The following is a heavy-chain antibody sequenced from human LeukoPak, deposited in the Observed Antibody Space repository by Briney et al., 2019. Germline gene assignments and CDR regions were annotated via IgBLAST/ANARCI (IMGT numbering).Heavy chain of an antibody. CDR1: GGTFSSYA. CDR2: IIPIFGTA. V-gene: IGHV1-69*13. CDR3: ARDVYDILTGYMNWFDP. Sequence: ASVKVSCKASGGTFSSYAISWVRQAPGQGLEWMGGIIPIFGTANYAQKFQGRVTITADESTSTAYMELSSLRSEDTAVYYCARDVYDILTGYMNWFDPWGQGTLVTVSS. D-gene: IGHD3-9*01. J-gene: IGHJ5*02.